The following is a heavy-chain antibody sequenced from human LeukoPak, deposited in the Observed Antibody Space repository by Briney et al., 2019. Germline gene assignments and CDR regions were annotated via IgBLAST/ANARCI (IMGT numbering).Heavy chain of an antibody. D-gene: IGHD6-19*01. Sequence: GGSLRLSCAASGFTFSSYGMHWLRQAPGKGLEWVAVISYDGSNKYYADSVKGRFTISRDNSKNTLYLQMNSLRAEDTAVYYCAKDRRSSGWLDWFDPWGQGTLVTVSS. V-gene: IGHV3-30*18. J-gene: IGHJ5*02. CDR1: GFTFSSYG. CDR2: ISYDGSNK. CDR3: AKDRRSSGWLDWFDP.